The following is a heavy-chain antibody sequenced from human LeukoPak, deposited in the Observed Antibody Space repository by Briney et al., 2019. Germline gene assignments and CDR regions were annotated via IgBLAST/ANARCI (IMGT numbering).Heavy chain of an antibody. Sequence: KPSETLSLTCTVSGGSISSYYWSWIRQPPGKGLEWIGYIHYSGSTNYNPSLQSRVTISVDTPKNQFSLKVNSVTAADTAVYFCARGKLGGINYYDLDVWGKGTTVSVSS. CDR2: IHYSGST. CDR1: GGSISSYY. D-gene: IGHD3-16*01. J-gene: IGHJ6*04. CDR3: ARGKLGGINYYDLDV. V-gene: IGHV4-59*01.